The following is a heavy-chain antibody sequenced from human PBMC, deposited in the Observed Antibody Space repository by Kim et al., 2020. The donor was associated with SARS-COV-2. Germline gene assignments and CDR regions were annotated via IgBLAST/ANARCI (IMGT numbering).Heavy chain of an antibody. CDR1: WGSLSSSSYY. D-gene: IGHD3-22*01. CDR2: IYYSGST. CDR3: ACTDSSGYYLDY. V-gene: IGHV4-39*01. J-gene: IGHJ4*02. Sequence: SETLSLTCTVSWGSLSSSSYYWGWIRQPPGRGLEWIGSIYYSGSTYYNSSLKSRVTISVDTSKNQFSLKLSSVTAADTALYYCACTDSSGYYLDYWGQGTLVTVSS.